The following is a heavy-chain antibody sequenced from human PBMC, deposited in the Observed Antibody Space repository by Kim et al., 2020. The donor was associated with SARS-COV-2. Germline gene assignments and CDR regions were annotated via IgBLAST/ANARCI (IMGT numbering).Heavy chain of an antibody. Sequence: GGSLRLSCAASGFTFDDYAMHWVRQAPGKGLEWVSGISWNSGSIGYADSVKGRFTISRDNAKNSLYLQMNSLRAEDTALYYCAKGEGYYDSREGRTTRTFDYWGQGTLVTVSS. CDR2: ISWNSGSI. CDR1: GFTFDDYA. CDR3: AKGEGYYDSREGRTTRTFDY. V-gene: IGHV3-9*01. D-gene: IGHD3-22*01. J-gene: IGHJ4*02.